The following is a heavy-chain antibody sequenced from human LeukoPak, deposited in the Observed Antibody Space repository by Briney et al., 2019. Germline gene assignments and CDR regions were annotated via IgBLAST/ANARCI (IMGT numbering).Heavy chain of an antibody. V-gene: IGHV1-2*02. D-gene: IGHD3-10*01. CDR3: ARDLSMVRGVTAFAY. CDR1: GYTFTGYY. CDR2: INPNSGGT. Sequence: GASVKVSCKASGYTFTGYYMHWVRQAPGQGLEWMGWINPNSGGTNYAQKFQGRVTMTRDTSISTAYMDLSRLRSDDTAVYYCARDLSMVRGVTAFAYWGQGSLVTVSS. J-gene: IGHJ4*02.